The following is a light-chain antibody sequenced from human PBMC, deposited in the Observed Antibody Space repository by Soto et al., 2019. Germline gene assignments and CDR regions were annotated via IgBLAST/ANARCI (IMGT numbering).Light chain of an antibody. V-gene: IGKV1-17*03. CDR3: QQYNSYSPWT. CDR1: QDISNF. Sequence: DLQMTQSPSDMSASVGDRVTITCRASQDISNFLVWFQQRPGKVPKRLMYSANRLESGVPSRFSGSGSGTEFTLTISSLQPEDFATDYCQQYNSYSPWTFGQGTKVEIK. CDR2: SAN. J-gene: IGKJ1*01.